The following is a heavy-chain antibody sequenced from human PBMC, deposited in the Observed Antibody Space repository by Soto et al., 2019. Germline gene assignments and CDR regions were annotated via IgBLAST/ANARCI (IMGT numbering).Heavy chain of an antibody. CDR3: ARHLTYCSAGSCYSDFPYYGMDV. J-gene: IGHJ6*02. Sequence: QLQLQESGPGLVKPSETLSLTCTVSGGSISSSSYYWGWIRQPPGKGREWIGCIFYSGSTYYNPSLKSRVTITVDPPKNQFSLKLSSVTAADTAVYYCARHLTYCSAGSCYSDFPYYGMDVWGQGTTVTVSS. V-gene: IGHV4-39*01. D-gene: IGHD2-15*01. CDR2: IFYSGST. CDR1: GGSISSSSYY.